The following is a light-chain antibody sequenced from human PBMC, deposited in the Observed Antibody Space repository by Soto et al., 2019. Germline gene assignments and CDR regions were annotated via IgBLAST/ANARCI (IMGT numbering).Light chain of an antibody. J-gene: IGKJ1*01. Sequence: LPVSQAPRATLSGRASQSVGRDLAWYQQKPGQAPRLVIYDIFTRATGVPTRISGSGSGTDFTLTISRLEPEDFAVYYCQQHDNSPWMFGQGTKVDIK. CDR3: QQHDNSPWM. CDR2: DIF. V-gene: IGKV3D-15*02. CDR1: QSVGRD.